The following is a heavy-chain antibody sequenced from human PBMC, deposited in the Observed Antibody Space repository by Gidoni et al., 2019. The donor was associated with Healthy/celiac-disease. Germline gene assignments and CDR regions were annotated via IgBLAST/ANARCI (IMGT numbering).Heavy chain of an antibody. D-gene: IGHD3-10*01. CDR3: ARDRGYYYGSQTNWFDP. Sequence: EVQLVESGGGLVQPGGSLRLSCSASGFTFSSYCMHWVRQAPGKGLVWVSRINSDGSSTSYADSVKGRFTISRDNAKNTLYLQMNSLRAEDTAVYYCARDRGYYYGSQTNWFDPWGQGTLVTVSS. J-gene: IGHJ5*02. V-gene: IGHV3-74*01. CDR2: INSDGSST. CDR1: GFTFSSYC.